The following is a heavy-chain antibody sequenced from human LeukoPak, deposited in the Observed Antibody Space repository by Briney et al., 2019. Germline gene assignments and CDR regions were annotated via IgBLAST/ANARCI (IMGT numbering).Heavy chain of an antibody. J-gene: IGHJ4*02. CDR2: INPSGGST. Sequence: ASVKVSCKASGYTFTSYYMHWVRQAPGQGLEWMGIINPSGGSTSYAQKFQGRVTMTRDTSTSTVYMELSSLRSEDTAVYYCARGGHPIAYYDFWSGYYTPGDYWGQGTLVTVSS. D-gene: IGHD3-3*01. CDR3: ARGGHPIAYYDFWSGYYTPGDY. CDR1: GYTFTSYY. V-gene: IGHV1-46*01.